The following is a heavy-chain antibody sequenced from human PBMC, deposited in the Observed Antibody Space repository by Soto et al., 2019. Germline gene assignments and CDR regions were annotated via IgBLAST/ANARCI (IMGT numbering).Heavy chain of an antibody. D-gene: IGHD2-8*01. CDR2: IKQDGSEK. J-gene: IGHJ6*02. V-gene: IGHV3-7*01. CDR1: GFTFSSYW. Sequence: EVQLVESGGGLVQPGGSLRLSCVASGFTFSSYWMSWVRQAPGKGLEWVANIKQDGSEKYYVDSVKGRFTISRDNAKNSLYLQMNSLRAEDTAVYYCFARTKLGYYGMDVWGQGTTVTVSS. CDR3: FARTKLGYYGMDV.